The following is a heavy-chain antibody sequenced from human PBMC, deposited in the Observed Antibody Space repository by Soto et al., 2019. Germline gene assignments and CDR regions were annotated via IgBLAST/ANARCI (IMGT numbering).Heavy chain of an antibody. V-gene: IGHV3-33*01. CDR3: ARDQERGWSFHYYYGMDV. CDR2: IWYDGSNK. J-gene: IGHJ6*02. D-gene: IGHD6-19*01. CDR1: GFTFSSYG. Sequence: PGGSLRLSCAASGFTFSSYGMHWVRQAPGKGLEWVAVIWYDGSNKYYADSVKGRFTISRDNSKNTLYLQMNSLRAEDTAVYYCARDQERGWSFHYYYGMDVWGQGTTVTVSS.